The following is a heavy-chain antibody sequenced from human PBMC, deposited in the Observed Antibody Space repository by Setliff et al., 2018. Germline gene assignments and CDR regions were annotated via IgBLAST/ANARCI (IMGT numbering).Heavy chain of an antibody. V-gene: IGHV1-46*01. CDR2: INPSDGST. CDR1: GYAFTTYY. J-gene: IGHJ4*02. D-gene: IGHD3-3*01. Sequence: ASVKVSCKASGYAFTTYYVHWVRQAPGQGLEWIGVINPSDGSTTYAQKFQGRVTMTRDTSTNTVYMQLSSLRSEDTAVYYCARENMAKNFWGEHSDYWGQGTLVTVSS. CDR3: ARENMAKNFWGEHSDY.